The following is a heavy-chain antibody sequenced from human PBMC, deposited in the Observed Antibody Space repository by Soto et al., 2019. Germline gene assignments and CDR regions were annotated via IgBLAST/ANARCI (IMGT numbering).Heavy chain of an antibody. D-gene: IGHD3-3*01. J-gene: IGHJ5*02. CDR3: ARQRTGPSGFDFWSGSGWFDP. CDR1: GGSISSYY. CDR2: IYYSGST. V-gene: IGHV4-59*08. Sequence: SETLRLTWTVSGGSISSYYWSWLRQPPGKGLERNGYIYYSGSTNYNPSLKSRVTISVDTSKNQFSLKLSSVAAADPAVYYCARQRTGPSGFDFWSGSGWFDPWGQGTLVTVSS.